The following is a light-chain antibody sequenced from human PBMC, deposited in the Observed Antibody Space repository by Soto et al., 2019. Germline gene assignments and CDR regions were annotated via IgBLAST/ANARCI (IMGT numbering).Light chain of an antibody. CDR1: QSVSSSY. J-gene: IGKJ1*01. CDR3: QQYGSSRT. CDR2: GAS. Sequence: EIVLTQSPATLSSFPGDRVTLSCRASQSVSSSYLAWYQQKPGQAPRLLIYGASSRATGIPDRFSGSGSGTDFTLTISRLEPEDFAVYYCQQYGSSRTFGQGTKVDIK. V-gene: IGKV3-20*01.